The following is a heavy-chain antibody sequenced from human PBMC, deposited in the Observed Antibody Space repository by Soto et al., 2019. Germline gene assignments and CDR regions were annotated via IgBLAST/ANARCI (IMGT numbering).Heavy chain of an antibody. Sequence: QVQLVESGGGVVQPGRSLRLSCAASGFTFSSYGMHWVRQAPGKGLEWVAVISYDGSNKYYADSVKGRFTISRDNSKNTLYLQMNSLRAEDTAVYYCANWNPDYWGQGTLVTVSS. CDR3: ANWNPDY. D-gene: IGHD1-1*01. CDR2: ISYDGSNK. CDR1: GFTFSSYG. V-gene: IGHV3-30*18. J-gene: IGHJ4*02.